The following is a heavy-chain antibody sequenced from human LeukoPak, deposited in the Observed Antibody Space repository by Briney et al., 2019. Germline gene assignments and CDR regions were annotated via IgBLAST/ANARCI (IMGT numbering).Heavy chain of an antibody. Sequence: SETLSLTCTVSGYSISSGYYWGWIRQPPGKGLEWIGRIYISGSTNYNPSLKSRVTMSVDTSKNQFSLKLSSVTAADTAVYYCARDRGTWNDDGFDYWGQGTLVTVSS. CDR2: IYISGST. CDR3: ARDRGTWNDDGFDY. CDR1: GYSISSGYY. J-gene: IGHJ4*02. D-gene: IGHD1-1*01. V-gene: IGHV4-38-2*02.